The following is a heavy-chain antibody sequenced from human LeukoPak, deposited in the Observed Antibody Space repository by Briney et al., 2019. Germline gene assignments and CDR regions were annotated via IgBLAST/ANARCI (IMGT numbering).Heavy chain of an antibody. CDR1: GYTFTGYY. Sequence: ASVKVSCKASGYTFTGYYMHWVRQAPGQGLEWMGWMNPNSGNTGYAQKFQGRVTMTRNTSISTAYMELSSLRSEDTAVYYCARASSPFSGKASDYWGQGTLVTVSS. CDR2: MNPNSGNT. D-gene: IGHD1-14*01. CDR3: ARASSPFSGKASDY. J-gene: IGHJ4*02. V-gene: IGHV1-8*02.